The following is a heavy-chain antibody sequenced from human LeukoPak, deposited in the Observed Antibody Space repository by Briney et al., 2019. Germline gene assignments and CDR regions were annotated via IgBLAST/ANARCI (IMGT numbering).Heavy chain of an antibody. J-gene: IGHJ2*01. CDR3: ARDGSPRYFDL. CDR2: ITSDGSAT. CDR1: GFTFSSYW. Sequence: PGGSLRLSCAVSGFTFSSYWMHWVRQGPGKGLAWVSRITSDGSATDYADSVKGRFTISRDNAKNTLYLHMNSLRAEDTAVYYCARDGSPRYFDLWGRGTLVSVSS. V-gene: IGHV3-74*01. D-gene: IGHD3-9*01.